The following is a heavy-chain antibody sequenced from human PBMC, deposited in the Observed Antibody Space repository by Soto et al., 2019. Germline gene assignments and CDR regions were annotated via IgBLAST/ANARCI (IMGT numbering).Heavy chain of an antibody. CDR3: ARNGALDY. CDR1: GGSISSGDYY. D-gene: IGHD2-8*01. V-gene: IGHV4-30-4*01. CDR2: ILYSGTT. J-gene: IGHJ4*02. Sequence: QVQLQESGPGLVKPSQTLSLTCTVSGGSISSGDYYWSWIRQPPGKGLEWIGYILYSGTTNYNPXXXSRLTISVDTSKNQFSLKLTSVTAADTAVYYCARNGALDYWGRGTLVTVSS.